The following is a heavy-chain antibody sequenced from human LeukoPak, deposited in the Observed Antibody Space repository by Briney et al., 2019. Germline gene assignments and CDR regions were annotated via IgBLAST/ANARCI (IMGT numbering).Heavy chain of an antibody. J-gene: IGHJ4*02. CDR2: ISGSGGST. CDR3: AKDFRWIQLWWVFDY. CDR1: GFTFSSYA. Sequence: GGSLRLSCAASGFTFSSYAMSWVRQAPGKGLEWVSAISGSGGSTYYADSVKGRFTISRDNSKNTLYLQTNSLRAEDTAVYYCAKDFRWIQLWWVFDYWGQGTLVTVSS. V-gene: IGHV3-23*01. D-gene: IGHD5-18*01.